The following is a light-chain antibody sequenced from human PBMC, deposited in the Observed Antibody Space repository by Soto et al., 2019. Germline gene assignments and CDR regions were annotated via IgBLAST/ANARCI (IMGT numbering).Light chain of an antibody. V-gene: IGKV3-11*01. CDR2: DAS. J-gene: IGKJ5*01. CDR3: QQRSNWPLT. Sequence: EIVLTQSPATLSLSPGERATLSYRASQVVSSYLAWYQQKPGQAPRLLIYDASNRATGIPARFSGSGSGTDFTLTISSLEPGDFAVYYCQQRSNWPLTFGQGTRLEIK. CDR1: QVVSSY.